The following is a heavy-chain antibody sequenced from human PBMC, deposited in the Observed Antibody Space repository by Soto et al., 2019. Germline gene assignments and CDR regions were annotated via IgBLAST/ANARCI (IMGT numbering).Heavy chain of an antibody. CDR1: VFTFSNNV. CDR2: ISAGGGST. D-gene: IGHD3-22*01. Sequence: EVHLLESGGGLIQPGGSLRLSCATSVFTFSNNVMSWARQAPGKGLEWVSVISAGGGSTYHADSVKVGFTISGGNSKNTVYLQMYGGIADDTAVYYCAKYYNIGSVDYWGQGTLVTVSS. J-gene: IGHJ4*02. CDR3: AKYYNIGSVDY. V-gene: IGHV3-23*01.